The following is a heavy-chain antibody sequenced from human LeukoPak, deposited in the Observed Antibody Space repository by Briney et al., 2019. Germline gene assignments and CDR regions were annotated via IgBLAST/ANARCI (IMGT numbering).Heavy chain of an antibody. V-gene: IGHV3-74*01. CDR1: GFTFSSYW. J-gene: IGHJ3*02. CDR2: INSDGSST. D-gene: IGHD3-10*01. Sequence: PGGSLRFSCAASGFTFSSYWMHWVRQAPGKGLVWVSRINSDGSSTSYADSVKGRFTISRDNAKNTLYLQMNSLRAEDTAVYYCARGKWFGELGAFDIWGQGTMVTVSS. CDR3: ARGKWFGELGAFDI.